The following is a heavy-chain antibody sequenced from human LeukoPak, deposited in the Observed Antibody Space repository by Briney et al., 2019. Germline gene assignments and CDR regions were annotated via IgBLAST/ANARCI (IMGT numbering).Heavy chain of an antibody. CDR3: ASRGYSYGYNFDY. D-gene: IGHD5-18*01. Sequence: PGGSLRLSCAASGFTVSSNYMSWVRQAPGKGLEWVSIIYSGGSTYYADSVKGRFTISRDNSKNTLYLQMNSLRAEDTAVYYCASRGYSYGYNFDYWGQGTLVTVSS. J-gene: IGHJ4*02. CDR2: IYSGGST. CDR1: GFTVSSNY. V-gene: IGHV3-53*01.